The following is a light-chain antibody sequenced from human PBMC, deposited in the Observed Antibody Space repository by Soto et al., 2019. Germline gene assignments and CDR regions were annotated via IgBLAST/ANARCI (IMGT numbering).Light chain of an antibody. Sequence: QSALTQPASVSGSPGQSITISCTGTSSDVGGYNYVSWYQQYPGKAPKLMIYGVTNRPSGVSNRFSGSKPGNTASLIISGLQAEDEAYYYCFSHRGGDSHVFGTGTKVTVL. CDR1: SSDVGGYNY. J-gene: IGLJ1*01. V-gene: IGLV2-14*01. CDR2: GVT. CDR3: FSHRGGDSHV.